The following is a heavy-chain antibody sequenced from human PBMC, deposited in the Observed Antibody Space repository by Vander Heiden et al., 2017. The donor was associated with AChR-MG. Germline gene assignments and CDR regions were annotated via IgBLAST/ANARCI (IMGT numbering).Heavy chain of an antibody. Sequence: QVQLVQSGAEVKKPGSSVKVSCKASGGTFSSYAISWVRQAPGQGLEWMGGSIPIFGTANYAQKFQGRVTITADESTSTAYMELSSLRSEDTAVYYCARQRSMTTAPYEKNYYYYYMDVWGKGTTVTVSS. CDR3: ARQRSMTTAPYEKNYYYYYMDV. D-gene: IGHD4-17*01. CDR1: GGTFSSYA. CDR2: SIPIFGTA. V-gene: IGHV1-69*01. J-gene: IGHJ6*03.